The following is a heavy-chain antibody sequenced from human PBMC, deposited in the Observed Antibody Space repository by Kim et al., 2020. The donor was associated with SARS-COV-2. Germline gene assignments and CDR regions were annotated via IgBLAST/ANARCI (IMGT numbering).Heavy chain of an antibody. CDR3: AIPLLRYFDWFAAWAFDI. D-gene: IGHD3-9*01. CDR1: GGSISSSSYY. CDR2: IYYSGST. J-gene: IGHJ3*02. Sequence: SETLSLTCTVSGGSISSSSYYWGWIRQPPGKGLEWIGSIYYSGSTYYNPSLKSRVTISVDTSKNQFSLKLSSVTAADTAVYYCAIPLLRYFDWFAAWAFDIWGQGTMVTVSS. V-gene: IGHV4-39*01.